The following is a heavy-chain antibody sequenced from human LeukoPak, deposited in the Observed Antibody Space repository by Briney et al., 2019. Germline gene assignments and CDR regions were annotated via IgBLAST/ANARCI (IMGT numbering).Heavy chain of an antibody. D-gene: IGHD1-26*01. V-gene: IGHV3-66*01. Sequence: PGGSLRLSCAASGFTVSSNYMSWVRQAPGKGLEWVSVIYSGGSTYYADSVKGRFTISRDNSKNTLYLQMNSLRAEDTAVYYCARVRLSGSYGPFDYWGQGTLVTVSS. CDR1: GFTVSSNY. J-gene: IGHJ4*02. CDR2: IYSGGST. CDR3: ARVRLSGSYGPFDY.